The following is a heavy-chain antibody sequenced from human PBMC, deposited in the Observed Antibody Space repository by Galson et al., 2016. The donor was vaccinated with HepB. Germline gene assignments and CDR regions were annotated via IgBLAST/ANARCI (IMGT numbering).Heavy chain of an antibody. CDR1: GFSLSTPGVG. V-gene: IGHV2-5*01. D-gene: IGHD4-17*01. CDR2: IYWSDDK. J-gene: IGHJ4*02. CDR3: AYFRTTVTTGYFDF. Sequence: PALVKPTQTLTLPCTFSGFSLSTPGVGMGWIRHSPGKALEWLALIYWSDDKRYNSFLRDRLTITKDTSRNQVVLSLSNMDPVDTGTYHCAYFRTTVTTGYFDFRDQGTLVTVSS.